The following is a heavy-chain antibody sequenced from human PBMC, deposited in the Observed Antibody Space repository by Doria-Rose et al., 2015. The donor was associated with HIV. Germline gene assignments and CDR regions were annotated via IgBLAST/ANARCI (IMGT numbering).Heavy chain of an antibody. J-gene: IGHJ4*02. Sequence: QDSGPGLVKPSETLSLTCIVSGASASSRGYYWNWIRQVPGKGLESLGYTYYTGTSDYSPSLKSRLNMAVDTSKNQFSLKLSFVTVADTAVYYCARMGSYRELDYWGQGARGIGSA. CDR3: ARMGSYRELDY. CDR2: TYYTGTS. V-gene: IGHV4-31*03. D-gene: IGHD3-3*01. CDR1: GASASSRGYY.